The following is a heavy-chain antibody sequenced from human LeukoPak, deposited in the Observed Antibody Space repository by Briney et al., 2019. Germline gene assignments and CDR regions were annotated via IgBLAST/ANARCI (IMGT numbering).Heavy chain of an antibody. CDR3: ATSDFWSGYYVRFDP. D-gene: IGHD3-3*01. Sequence: ASVKISCKASGGTFSSYAISWVRQAPGQGLEWMGGIIPIFGTANYAQKFQSRVTITADESTSTAYMELSSLRSEDTAVYYCATSDFWSGYYVRFDPWGQGTLVTVSS. CDR1: GGTFSSYA. J-gene: IGHJ5*02. V-gene: IGHV1-69*13. CDR2: IIPIFGTA.